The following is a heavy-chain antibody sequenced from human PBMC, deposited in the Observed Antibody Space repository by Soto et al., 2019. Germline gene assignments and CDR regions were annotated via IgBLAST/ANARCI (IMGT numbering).Heavy chain of an antibody. CDR3: ARAFYGMDV. Sequence: SGPALVNPTQTLTLTCTVSGFSLIGTGMRVTWIRQPPGKALEWLARIDWEDTKLYSSSLKTRLSISRDTSKNQVVLTMTNMDPADTGTYYCARAFYGMDVWGQGTTVTVSS. V-gene: IGHV2-70*04. CDR1: GFSLIGTGMR. J-gene: IGHJ6*02. CDR2: IDWEDTK.